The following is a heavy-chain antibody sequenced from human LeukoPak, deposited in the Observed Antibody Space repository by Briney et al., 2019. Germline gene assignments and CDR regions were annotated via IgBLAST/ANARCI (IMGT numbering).Heavy chain of an antibody. CDR2: INPNSGGT. J-gene: IGHJ6*03. Sequence: GASVKASCKASGYTFTGYYMHWVGQAPGQGLEWMGWINPNSGGTNYAQKFQGRVTMTRDTSISTAYMELSRLRSDDTAVYYCARSGIAAAGNYYYYYMDVWGKGTTVTVSS. V-gene: IGHV1-2*02. CDR3: ARSGIAAAGNYYYYYMDV. CDR1: GYTFTGYY. D-gene: IGHD6-13*01.